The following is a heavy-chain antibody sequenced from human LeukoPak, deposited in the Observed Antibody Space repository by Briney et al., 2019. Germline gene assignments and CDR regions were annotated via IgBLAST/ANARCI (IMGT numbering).Heavy chain of an antibody. CDR1: GGSISSGGYY. D-gene: IGHD6-6*01. J-gene: IGHJ6*03. V-gene: IGHV4-30-2*01. Sequence: SETLSLTCTVSGGSISSGGYYWSWIRQPPGKSLEWIGYIYHSGSTYYNPSLKSRVTISVDRSKNQFSLKLSSVTAADTAVYYCCVSIGGPSYYYYMDVWGKGTTVTVSS. CDR3: CVSIGGPSYYYYMDV. CDR2: IYHSGST.